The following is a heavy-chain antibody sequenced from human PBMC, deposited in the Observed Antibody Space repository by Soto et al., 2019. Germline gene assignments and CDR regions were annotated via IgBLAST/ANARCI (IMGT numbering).Heavy chain of an antibody. V-gene: IGHV3-21*02. CDR1: GFPFSSYT. CDR3: ARDDPIFGAITRMDI. CDR2: ITTSSSRNI. Sequence: EVQLVESGGGLVKPGGSLRLSCSASGFPFSSYTMYWVRQAPGKGLEWVSSITTSSSRNIFYADSLKGRFTISRDNANSTLYQQLTNLRVEDTAGYYCARDDPIFGAITRMDIWGQWATVTVSS. D-gene: IGHD3-3*01. J-gene: IGHJ6*01.